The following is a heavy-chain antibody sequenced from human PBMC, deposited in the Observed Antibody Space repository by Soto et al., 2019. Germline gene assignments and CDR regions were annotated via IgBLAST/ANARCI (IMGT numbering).Heavy chain of an antibody. CDR3: ARVLSSSSFYYYYGMDV. V-gene: IGHV1-3*01. Sequence: GASGKVSCKASGYTFTSYAMHWLRESPGQRLEWMGWINAGNGNTKYSQKFQGRVTITRDTSASTAYMELSSLRSEDTAVYYCARVLSSSSFYYYYGMDVWGQGTTVTVSS. CDR2: INAGNGNT. D-gene: IGHD6-6*01. CDR1: GYTFTSYA. J-gene: IGHJ6*02.